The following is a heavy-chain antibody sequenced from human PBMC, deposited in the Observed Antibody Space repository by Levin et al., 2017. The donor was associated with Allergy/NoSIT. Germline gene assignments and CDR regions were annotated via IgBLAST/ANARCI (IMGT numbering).Heavy chain of an antibody. D-gene: IGHD3-10*01. J-gene: IGHJ4*02. CDR3: ARDRDYHGSGRSCDS. CDR1: GFIFSSYS. CDR2: ISSSSSYI. Sequence: GESLKISCAASGFIFSSYSMNWVRQAPGKGLEWVSSISSSSSYIYYADSVKGRFTISRDNAKNSLYLQMNSLRAEETAVYYCARDRDYHGSGRSCDSWGQGTLVTVSS. V-gene: IGHV3-21*01.